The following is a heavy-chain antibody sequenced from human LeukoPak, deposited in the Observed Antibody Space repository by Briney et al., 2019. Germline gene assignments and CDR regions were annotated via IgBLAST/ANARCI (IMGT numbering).Heavy chain of an antibody. J-gene: IGHJ4*02. CDR1: GFTFSIYA. Sequence: GASLRLSCAASGFTFSIYAMSWVRQAPGKGLEWVSAILGSGGSTYYADSVKGRFTVSRDNSWSTLYLQMKSLRAEDTALYYCAKWGDYDVLTGYYVPDYWGQGTRVTVSS. V-gene: IGHV3-23*01. D-gene: IGHD3-9*01. CDR2: ILGSGGST. CDR3: AKWGDYDVLTGYYVPDY.